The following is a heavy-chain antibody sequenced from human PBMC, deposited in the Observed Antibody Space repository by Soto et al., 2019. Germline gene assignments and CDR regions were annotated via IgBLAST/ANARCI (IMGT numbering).Heavy chain of an antibody. CDR1: GFTFSSYG. D-gene: IGHD3-22*01. CDR3: ARESSASTYYYDCSGYYWFDY. Sequence: PGGSLRLSCAASGFTFSSYGMHWVRQAPGKGLEWVAVIWYDGSNKYYADSVKGRFTISRDNSKNTLYLQMNSLRAEDTAVYYCARESSASTYYYDCSGYYWFDYWGQGTLVTVSS. J-gene: IGHJ4*02. CDR2: IWYDGSNK. V-gene: IGHV3-33*01.